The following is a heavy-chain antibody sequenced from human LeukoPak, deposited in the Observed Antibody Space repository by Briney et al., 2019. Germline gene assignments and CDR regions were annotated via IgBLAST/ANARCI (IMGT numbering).Heavy chain of an antibody. CDR2: IYYSGST. CDR3: ARDASGYYGSGSYHYYYYGMDV. D-gene: IGHD3-10*01. CDR1: GGSVSSGSYY. Sequence: SETLSLTCTVSGGSVSSGSYYWSWIRQPPGKGLEWIGYIYYSGSTNYNPSLKSRVTISVDTSKNQFSLKLSSVTAADTAVYYCARDASGYYGSGSYHYYYYGMDVWGKGTTATVSS. J-gene: IGHJ6*04. V-gene: IGHV4-61*01.